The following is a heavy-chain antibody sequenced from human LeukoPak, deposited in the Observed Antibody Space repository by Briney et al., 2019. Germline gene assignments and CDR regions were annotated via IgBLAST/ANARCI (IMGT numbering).Heavy chain of an antibody. D-gene: IGHD4-11*01. CDR1: GFSFSSYW. V-gene: IGHV3-23*01. J-gene: IGHJ4*02. CDR3: AKDDSNYFMGPTPLDY. Sequence: GGSLRLSCAASGFSFSSYWMHWVRHVPGKGLEWVSAISGSGGSTYYADSVKGRFTISRDNSKNTLYLQMNSLRAEDTAVYYCAKDDSNYFMGPTPLDYWGQGTLVTVSS. CDR2: ISGSGGST.